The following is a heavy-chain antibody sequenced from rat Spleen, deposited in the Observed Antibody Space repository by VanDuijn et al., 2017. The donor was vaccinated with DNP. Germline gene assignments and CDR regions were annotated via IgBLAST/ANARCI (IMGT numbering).Heavy chain of an antibody. CDR1: GFTFSDYN. CDR3: ATHWAY. Sequence: EVQLVESGGGLVQPGRSLKLSCAASGFTFSDYNMAWVRQAPKKGLEWVATIIYDGSRTYYRDSMKGRFTISRDNAKSTLYLQMDSLRSEDTATYYCATHWAYWGQGTLVTVSS. CDR2: IIYDGSRT. V-gene: IGHV5S10*01. J-gene: IGHJ3*01.